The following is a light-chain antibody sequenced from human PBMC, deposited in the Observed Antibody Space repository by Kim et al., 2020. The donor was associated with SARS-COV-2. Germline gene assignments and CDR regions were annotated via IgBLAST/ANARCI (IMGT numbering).Light chain of an antibody. V-gene: IGKV1D-12*01. CDR3: QQTHGFPFT. J-gene: IGKJ4*01. Sequence: AAVRHRLPIIHRGSQEISSWLGSCQQTPETTDKVLVYEASSLQCGVRSRISVRGSGTEYTLTIHRLQPEDFAAYHCQQTHGFPFTSGGGTKVDIK. CDR1: QEISSW. CDR2: EAS.